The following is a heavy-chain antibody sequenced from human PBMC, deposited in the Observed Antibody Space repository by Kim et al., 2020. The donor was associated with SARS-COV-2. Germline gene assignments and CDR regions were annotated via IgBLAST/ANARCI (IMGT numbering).Heavy chain of an antibody. Sequence: GGSLRLSCTASGFTFNTYWMSWVRQTPGKGLERVANIKEDGSKNYYLDSARGRFTISRDNAKNSLYLQMNSLRADDTAVYYCARDIGWQTFDYWGQGTLV. CDR1: GFTFNTYW. CDR2: IKEDGSKN. V-gene: IGHV3-7*01. D-gene: IGHD6-19*01. CDR3: ARDIGWQTFDY. J-gene: IGHJ4*02.